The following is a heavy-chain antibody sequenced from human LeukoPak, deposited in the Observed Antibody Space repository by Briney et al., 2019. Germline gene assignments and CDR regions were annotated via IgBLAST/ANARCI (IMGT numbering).Heavy chain of an antibody. CDR2: ISGHSGNT. CDR1: GYTFTNHG. J-gene: IGHJ4*02. V-gene: IGHV1-18*01. D-gene: IGHD4-17*01. CDR3: ARDLSLGRHEYGEAFDN. Sequence: ASVKVSCKTSGYTFTNHGISWVRQAPGQGLGWMGWISGHSGNTNYVQKFQGRVTMTTDTPTSTAYMEVRNLKSDDTAVYYCARDLSLGRHEYGEAFDNWGQGTLVIVSS.